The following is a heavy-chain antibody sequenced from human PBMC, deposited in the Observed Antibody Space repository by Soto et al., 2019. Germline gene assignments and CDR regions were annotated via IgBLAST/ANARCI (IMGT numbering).Heavy chain of an antibody. D-gene: IGHD3-10*01. CDR3: AKVEEGLWGSGSYSYFDY. J-gene: IGHJ4*02. Sequence: GGSLRLSCAASGFTFSSYAMSWVRQAPGKGLEWVSAISGSGGSTYYADSVKGRFTISRDNSKNTLYLQMNSLRAEDTAVYYFAKVEEGLWGSGSYSYFDYWGQGTLVTVSS. CDR1: GFTFSSYA. CDR2: ISGSGGST. V-gene: IGHV3-23*01.